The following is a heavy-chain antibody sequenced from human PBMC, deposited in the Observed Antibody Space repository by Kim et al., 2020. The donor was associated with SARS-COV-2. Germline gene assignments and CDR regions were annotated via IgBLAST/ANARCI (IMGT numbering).Heavy chain of an antibody. D-gene: IGHD1-7*01. CDR3: ARQVSSVTGTTGVDY. J-gene: IGHJ4*02. V-gene: IGHV4-39*01. CDR2: IYYSGST. CDR1: GGSISSSSYY. Sequence: SETLSLTCTVSGGSISSSSYYWGWIRQPPGKGLEWIGSIYYSGSTYYNPSLKSRVTISVDTSKNQFSLKLSSVTAADTAVYYCARQVSSVTGTTGVDYWGQGTLVTVSS.